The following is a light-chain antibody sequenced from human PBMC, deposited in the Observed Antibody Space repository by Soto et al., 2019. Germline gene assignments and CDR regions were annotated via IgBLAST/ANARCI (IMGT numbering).Light chain of an antibody. CDR1: SSDVGRHNA. CDR3: SSYRVGGSYV. V-gene: IGLV2-14*03. J-gene: IGLJ1*01. Sequence: QSVLTQRASVSGSPGQPITISCSGTSSDVGRHNAVSWYQQHPGKVPQLMIYNVNIRPSGISDRFSASKSGNMASLTISGLQAEDEADYYCSSYRVGGSYVFGTGTKVTVL. CDR2: NVN.